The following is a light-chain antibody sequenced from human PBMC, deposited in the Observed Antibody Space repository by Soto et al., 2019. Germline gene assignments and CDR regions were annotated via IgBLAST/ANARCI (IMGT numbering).Light chain of an antibody. CDR1: SSDVGGYKY. V-gene: IGLV2-14*03. Sequence: QSVLTQPASVSGSPGQSITISCTGSSSDVGGYKYVSWYQQQPGKAPKLMIYDVSNRPSGVSNRFSGSKSGNTASLTISGLQAEDEAEYYCTSYTTSSTWVFGGGTKVTVL. CDR2: DVS. J-gene: IGLJ3*02. CDR3: TSYTTSSTWV.